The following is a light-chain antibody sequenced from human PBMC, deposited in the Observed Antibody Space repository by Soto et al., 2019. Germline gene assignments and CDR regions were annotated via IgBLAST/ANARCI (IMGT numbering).Light chain of an antibody. CDR2: GAS. J-gene: IGKJ1*01. V-gene: IGKV3-15*01. Sequence: EIVMTQSPATLSVSPGERATVSCRASQSVSSNLAWYQQKTGQAPRLLIYGASTRATGIPDRLSSSGSGTEFTHPISSLQSEDYGVYYCQQYNQWHPRTFGQRNKVEI. CDR3: QQYNQWHPRT. CDR1: QSVSSN.